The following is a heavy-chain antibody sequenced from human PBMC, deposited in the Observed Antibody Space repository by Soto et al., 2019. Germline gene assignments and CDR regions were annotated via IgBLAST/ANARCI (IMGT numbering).Heavy chain of an antibody. Sequence: SETLSFTCILSGGSISIYYWSWIRQPPGKGLEWIGYIYYSGSTNYNPSLKSRVTISVDTSKNQFSLKLRSVTAADTALYYCAAEFPIAVADPGGSIDYWGQGTLVTVSS. V-gene: IGHV4-59*01. D-gene: IGHD6-19*01. J-gene: IGHJ4*02. CDR3: AAEFPIAVADPGGSIDY. CDR1: GGSISIYY. CDR2: IYYSGST.